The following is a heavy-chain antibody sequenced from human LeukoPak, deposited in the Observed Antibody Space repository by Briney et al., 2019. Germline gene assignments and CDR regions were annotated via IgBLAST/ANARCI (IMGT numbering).Heavy chain of an antibody. V-gene: IGHV5-51*04. D-gene: IGHD3-22*01. CDR2: IYPGNSDT. CDR1: QYTFSNYW. CDR3: ASLSYSYESSGFDS. Sequence: GESLKISCKGSQYTFSNYWIGWVRQMPGKGLECMGLIYPGNSDTRYGPSFKGQVTISVDKPITTAYLQWSSLKASDTAMYYCASLSYSYESSGFDSWGQGTLVIVSS. J-gene: IGHJ5*01.